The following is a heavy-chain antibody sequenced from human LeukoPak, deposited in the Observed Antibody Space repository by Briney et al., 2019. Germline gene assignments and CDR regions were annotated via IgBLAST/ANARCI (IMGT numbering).Heavy chain of an antibody. Sequence: GGSLRLSCAASGFTFSSYAMSWVRQAPGKWLEWVSAISDSGGRTEYADSVKGRFTISRDNSKNTLYLQMNSLRAEDTAVYYCAKYHRPGEEPPGYFDYWGQGTLVTVSS. CDR3: AKYHRPGEEPPGYFDY. CDR2: ISDSGGRT. J-gene: IGHJ4*02. D-gene: IGHD3-10*01. CDR1: GFTFSSYA. V-gene: IGHV3-23*01.